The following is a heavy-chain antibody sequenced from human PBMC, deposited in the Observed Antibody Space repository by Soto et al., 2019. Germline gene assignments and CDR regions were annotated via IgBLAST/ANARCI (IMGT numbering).Heavy chain of an antibody. CDR3: ASEPPTAATLSNWFDX. V-gene: IGHV4-38-2*01. J-gene: IGHJ5*02. Sequence: SATLSLTCAVSGYSISSCYYWGWIRQPPGKGLEWIGSIYHSGSTYYNPSLKSRVTISVDTSKNQFSLKLSSVTAADTAVYYCASEPPTAATLSNWFDXWGQGTLVTVSX. CDR1: GYSISSCYY. CDR2: IYHSGST.